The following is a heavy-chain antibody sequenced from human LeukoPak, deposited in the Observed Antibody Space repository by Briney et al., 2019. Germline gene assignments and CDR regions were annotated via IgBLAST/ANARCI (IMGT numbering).Heavy chain of an antibody. CDR3: ARAEYSSSWYGY. CDR1: GYTFTSYG. J-gene: IGHJ4*02. V-gene: IGHV1-18*01. Sequence: ASVKVSCKASGYTFTSYGISWVRQAPGQGLEWMGWISAYNGNTNYAQKFQGRATMTTDTSTRTAYMDLRSLRSDDTAVYYCARAEYSSSWYGYWGQGTLVTVSS. CDR2: ISAYNGNT. D-gene: IGHD6-13*01.